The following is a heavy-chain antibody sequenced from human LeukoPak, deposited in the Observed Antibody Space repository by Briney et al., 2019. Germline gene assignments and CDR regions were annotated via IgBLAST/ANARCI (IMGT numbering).Heavy chain of an antibody. CDR1: GFTFSSYA. Sequence: PGGSLRLSCAASGFTFSSYAMGWVRQAPGKGLEWVSVISSSGSNTYYADSVKGRFTISRDNSKNTLYLQMNSLRAEDTAVYYCAKEGEQQLVYDYWGQGTLVTVSS. D-gene: IGHD6-13*01. CDR3: AKEGEQQLVYDY. V-gene: IGHV3-23*01. J-gene: IGHJ4*02. CDR2: ISSSGSNT.